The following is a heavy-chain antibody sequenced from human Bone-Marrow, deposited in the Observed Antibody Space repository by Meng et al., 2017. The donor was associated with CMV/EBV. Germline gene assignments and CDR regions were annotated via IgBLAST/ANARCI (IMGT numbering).Heavy chain of an antibody. CDR2: ISSSSSYI. CDR3: TRSYDSRGYYPGYFHH. Sequence: GESLKISCAASGFTFSSYSMNWVRQAPGKGLEWVSSISSSSSYIYYADSVKGRFTISRDDSKSLAYLQMNSLKVEDTAVYYCTRSYDSRGYYPGYFHHWGQGTLVTVSS. CDR1: GFTFSSYS. J-gene: IGHJ1*01. V-gene: IGHV3-21*03. D-gene: IGHD3-22*01.